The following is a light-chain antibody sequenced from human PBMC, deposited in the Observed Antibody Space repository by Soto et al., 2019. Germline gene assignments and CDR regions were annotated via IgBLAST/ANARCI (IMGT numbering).Light chain of an antibody. CDR2: GAS. Sequence: EIVLTQSPGTLSLSPGERATLSCSASQSVSSSYLAWYQQKPGQAPRLLIYGASSRATGIPDRFSGSESGTDFTLTISRLEPEDFAVYYCQQYGSSPPEYTFGQGTKLEIK. CDR1: QSVSSSY. V-gene: IGKV3-20*01. CDR3: QQYGSSPPEYT. J-gene: IGKJ2*01.